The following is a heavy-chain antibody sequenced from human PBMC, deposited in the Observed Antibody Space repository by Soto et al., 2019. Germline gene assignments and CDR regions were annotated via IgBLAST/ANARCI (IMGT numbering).Heavy chain of an antibody. CDR1: GFTFSDYY. CDR2: ITSSSNYT. D-gene: IGHD1-26*01. V-gene: IGHV3-11*06. J-gene: IGHJ3*02. CDR3: ASDRKGSYSGSYGAHDAFDI. Sequence: QVQLVESGGGLVKPGGSLRLSCAASGFTFSDYYMSWIRQAPGKGLEWVSYITSSSNYTNYADSVKGRFTISRDNAKNPLYLQMSRLRAEDTAVYYCASDRKGSYSGSYGAHDAFDIWGQGTMVTVSS.